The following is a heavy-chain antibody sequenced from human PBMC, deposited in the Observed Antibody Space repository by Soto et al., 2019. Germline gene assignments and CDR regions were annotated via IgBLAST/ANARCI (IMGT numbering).Heavy chain of an antibody. CDR2: ISSSSSTI. V-gene: IGHV3-48*02. CDR1: GFTFSSYS. D-gene: IGHD4-17*01. CDR3: ARDLRPYPTVNYYYYGMDV. J-gene: IGHJ6*02. Sequence: EVQLVESGGGLVQPGGSLRLSCAASGFTFSSYSMNWVRQAPGKGLEWVSYISSSSSTIYYANSVKGRFTISRDKAKNSRYLQMNSLRDEDTDVYYCARDLRPYPTVNYYYYGMDVWGQGTTVTVSS.